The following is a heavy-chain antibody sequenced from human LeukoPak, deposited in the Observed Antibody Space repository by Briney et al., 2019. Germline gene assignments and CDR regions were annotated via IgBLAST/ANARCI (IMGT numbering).Heavy chain of an antibody. V-gene: IGHV4-4*07. CDR1: GGSISSYY. CDR3: ARDDPDDSSGYSSWYFDY. D-gene: IGHD3-22*01. Sequence: SETLSLTCTVSGGSISSYYWSWIRQPAGKGLEWIGRIYTSGSTNYNPSLKSRVTMSVGTSKNQFSLKLSSVTAADTAVYYCARDDPDDSSGYSSWYFDYWGQGTLVTVSS. CDR2: IYTSGST. J-gene: IGHJ4*02.